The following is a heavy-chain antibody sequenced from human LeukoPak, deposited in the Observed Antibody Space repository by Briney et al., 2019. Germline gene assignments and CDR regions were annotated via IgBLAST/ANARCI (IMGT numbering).Heavy chain of an antibody. CDR3: ARDTVTTRGWFDP. J-gene: IGHJ5*02. CDR2: ISAYNGNT. V-gene: IGHV1-18*01. Sequence: ASVKVSCKASGGTFSSYGISWVRQAPGQGLEWMGWISAYNGNTNYAQKLQGRVTMTADTSTSTAYMELRSLRSDDTAVYYCARDTVTTRGWFDPWGQGTLVTVSS. CDR1: GGTFSSYG. D-gene: IGHD4-17*01.